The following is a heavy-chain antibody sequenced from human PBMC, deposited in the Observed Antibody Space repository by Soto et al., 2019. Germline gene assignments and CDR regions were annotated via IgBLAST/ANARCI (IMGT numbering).Heavy chain of an antibody. Sequence: PVWSLRHSCASSLFTFRSYAMSLVLHSPGKLLEWVSGISGSGISTHYADSVKGRFTVSRDNSKNTLYLQINSLRAEDTAVYYCARDGGCRDGYTVGCNWFEPWGQGTLVTVSS. CDR1: LFTFRSYA. D-gene: IGHD5-12*01. J-gene: IGHJ5*02. CDR2: ISGSGIST. CDR3: ARDGGCRDGYTVGCNWFEP. V-gene: IGHV3-23*01.